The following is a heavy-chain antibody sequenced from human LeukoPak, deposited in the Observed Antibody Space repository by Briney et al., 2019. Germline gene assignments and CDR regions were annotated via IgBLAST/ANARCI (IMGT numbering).Heavy chain of an antibody. J-gene: IGHJ4*02. CDR2: ISSSSSTI. Sequence: GGSLRLSCAASGFTFSSYSMNWVRQAPGKGLEWVSYISSSSSTIYYADSVKGRFTISRDNAKNSLYLQMNSLRAEDTAVYYCARDSLTMIVGRQKRGLDYWGQGTLVTVSS. D-gene: IGHD3-22*01. CDR1: GFTFSSYS. CDR3: ARDSLTMIVGRQKRGLDY. V-gene: IGHV3-48*04.